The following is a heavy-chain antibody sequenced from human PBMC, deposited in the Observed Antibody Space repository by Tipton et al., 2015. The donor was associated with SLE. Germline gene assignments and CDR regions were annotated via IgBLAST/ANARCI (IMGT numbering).Heavy chain of an antibody. V-gene: IGHV4-59*08. D-gene: IGHD1-7*01. CDR1: GGSVGNYY. CDR3: ARGSPTGTTRLDY. CDR2: IHYTGST. J-gene: IGHJ4*02. Sequence: TLSLTCTVSGGSVGNYYWSWIRQSPGKGLEWIGYIHYTGSTEYNPSLKSRVTISVDTSKDQFSLRLTSVTAADTAVYYCARGSPTGTTRLDYWGRGTLVTVSS.